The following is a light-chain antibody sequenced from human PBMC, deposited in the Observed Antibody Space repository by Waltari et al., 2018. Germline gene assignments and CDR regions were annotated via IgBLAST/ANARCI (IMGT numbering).Light chain of an antibody. CDR2: EDS. V-gene: IGLV2-23*01. Sequence: QSALTQPASVSGSPGQPITISGTGSRRDVGRYDLVSWYQHHPAKAPQVIIFEDSKRPSGVSNRFSGSKSGNTASLTISGLQAEDEADYYCCSYADSRTWVFGGGTKLTVL. CDR1: RRDVGRYDL. J-gene: IGLJ3*02. CDR3: CSYADSRTWV.